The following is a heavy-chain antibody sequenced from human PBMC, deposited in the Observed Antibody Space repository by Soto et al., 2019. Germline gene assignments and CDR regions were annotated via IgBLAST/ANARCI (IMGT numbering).Heavy chain of an antibody. J-gene: IGHJ4*02. D-gene: IGHD6-6*01. CDR1: GGTFSSYT. CDR2: IIPILGIA. Sequence: SVKVSCKASGGTFSSYTISWVRQAPGQGLEWMGRIIPILGIANYAQKFQGRVTITADKSTSTAYMELSSLRSEDTAVYYCARDREYSSHPYYFDYWGQGTLVTVSS. V-gene: IGHV1-69*04. CDR3: ARDREYSSHPYYFDY.